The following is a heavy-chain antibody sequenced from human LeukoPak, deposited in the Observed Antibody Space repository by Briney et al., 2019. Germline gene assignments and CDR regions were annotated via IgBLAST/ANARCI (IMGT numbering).Heavy chain of an antibody. D-gene: IGHD6-19*01. CDR3: AKDTRHIAVAADY. V-gene: IGHV3-9*01. Sequence: PGRSLRLSCAASGFTFDDYAMHWVRQAPGQGLEWVSGISWNSGSIGYADSVKGRFTISRDNAKNSLYLQMNSLRAEDTALYYCAKDTRHIAVAADYWGQGTLVTVSS. CDR2: ISWNSGSI. CDR1: GFTFDDYA. J-gene: IGHJ4*02.